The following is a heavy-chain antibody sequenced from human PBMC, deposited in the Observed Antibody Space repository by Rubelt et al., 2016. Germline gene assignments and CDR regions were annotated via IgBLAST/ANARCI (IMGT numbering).Heavy chain of an antibody. CDR1: GFTFSSYA. D-gene: IGHD5-18*01. CDR2: ISYDGSNK. CDR3: ARDVGYSYGYGMDV. J-gene: IGHJ6*02. V-gene: IGHV3-30*04. Sequence: QVQLVESGGGVVQPGRSLRLSCAASGFTFSSYAIHWVRQAPGKGLEWVAVISYDGSNKYYSESVKGRFTISRDNSKNTLYLQMNSLRAEDTAVYYCARDVGYSYGYGMDVWGQGTTVTVSS.